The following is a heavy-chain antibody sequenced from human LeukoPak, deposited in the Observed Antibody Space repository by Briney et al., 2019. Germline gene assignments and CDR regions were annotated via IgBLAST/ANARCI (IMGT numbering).Heavy chain of an antibody. CDR2: ISYDGSNK. D-gene: IGHD6-13*01. J-gene: IGHJ4*02. V-gene: IGHV3-30-3*01. CDR3: ASNPGYSSSWEEYYFDY. CDR1: GFTLSIYA. Sequence: GGSLRHSRSASGFTLSIYAMHGVRQAPDKGLEWVADISYDGSNKYYADSVKGRFTISRDNSKNTLYLQMNSLRAEDTAVYYCASNPGYSSSWEEYYFDYWGQGTLVTVSS.